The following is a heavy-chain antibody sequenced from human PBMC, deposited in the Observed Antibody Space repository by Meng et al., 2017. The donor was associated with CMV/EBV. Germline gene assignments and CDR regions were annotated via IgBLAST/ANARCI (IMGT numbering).Heavy chain of an antibody. CDR1: GDSVSSSSAA. V-gene: IGHV6-1*01. CDR3: ARDIASYYYDSSGYPNLYYYYGMDV. Sequence: LRLSCAISGDSVSSSSAAWNWIRQSPSRGLEWLGRTYYRSKWYNDYAVSVKSRITINPDTSKNQFSLQLNSVTPEDTAVYYCARDIASYYYDSSGYPNLYYYYGMDVWGQGTTVTVSS. CDR2: TYYRSKWYN. D-gene: IGHD3-22*01. J-gene: IGHJ6*02.